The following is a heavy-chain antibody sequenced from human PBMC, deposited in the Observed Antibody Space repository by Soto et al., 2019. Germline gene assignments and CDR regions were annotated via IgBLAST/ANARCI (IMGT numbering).Heavy chain of an antibody. CDR1: GFTISSNY. Sequence: EVQLVESGGGFVQPGGSLRLSCAASGFTISSNYMSWVRQAPGKGLEWVSVIYSGGSTYYADSVKGRFTISRDNSKKTLYLQMNSLRAEDTAVYYCARAPSEDGYSDYFDYWGQGTLVTVSS. CDR2: IYSGGST. CDR3: ARAPSEDGYSDYFDY. V-gene: IGHV3-66*01. D-gene: IGHD5-18*01. J-gene: IGHJ4*02.